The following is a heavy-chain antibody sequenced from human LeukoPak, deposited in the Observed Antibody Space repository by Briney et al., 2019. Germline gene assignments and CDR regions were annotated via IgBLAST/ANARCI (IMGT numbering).Heavy chain of an antibody. D-gene: IGHD2-15*01. J-gene: IGHJ4*02. CDR2: INHSGST. Sequence: SETLSLTCAVYGGSFSGYYWSWIRQPPGKGLEWIGEINHSGSTNYSPSLKSRVIISVDTSKNQFSLKLSSVTAADTAVYYCARLDELLAFDYWGQGTLVTVSS. CDR1: GGSFSGYY. CDR3: ARLDELLAFDY. V-gene: IGHV4-34*01.